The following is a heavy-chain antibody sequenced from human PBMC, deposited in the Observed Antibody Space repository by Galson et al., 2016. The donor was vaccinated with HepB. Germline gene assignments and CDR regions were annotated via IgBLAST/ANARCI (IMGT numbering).Heavy chain of an antibody. V-gene: IGHV4-30-2*06. Sequence: TLSLTCTVSGGSISSGGYYWSWVRQSPEKGLEWLGEINHVGTTHYNPSLKSRVTISVDTSKNQFSLKMPAVTAADTAVYYCARDRFRGHYYAYYYAMDVWGKGTTVTVSS. D-gene: IGHD3-10*01. J-gene: IGHJ6*04. CDR3: ARDRFRGHYYAYYYAMDV. CDR1: GGSISSGGYY. CDR2: INHVGTT.